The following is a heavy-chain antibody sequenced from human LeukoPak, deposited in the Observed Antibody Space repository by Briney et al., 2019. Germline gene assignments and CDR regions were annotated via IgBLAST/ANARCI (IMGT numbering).Heavy chain of an antibody. J-gene: IGHJ5*02. CDR3: ARSPGPPQQQLENWFDP. CDR1: GYTFTSYG. D-gene: IGHD6-13*01. CDR2: TSAYNGNT. Sequence: GASVKVSCKASGYTFTSYGISWVRQAPGQGLEWMGWTSAYNGNTNYAQKFQGRVTITADKSTSTAYMELSSLRSEDTAVYYCARSPGPPQQQLENWFDPWGQGTLVTVSS. V-gene: IGHV1-18*01.